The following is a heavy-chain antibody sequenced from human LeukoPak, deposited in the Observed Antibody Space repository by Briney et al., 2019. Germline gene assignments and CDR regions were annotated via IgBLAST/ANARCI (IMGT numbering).Heavy chain of an antibody. CDR1: GYTFTSYD. Sequence: ASVKVSCKASGYTFTSYDINWVRQATGQGLEWMGWMNPNSGNTGYAQKFQGRVTMTRNTSISTAYMELSSLRSEDTAVYYCARAEGVAVASSNYYYYYMDVWGKGTTVTISS. CDR3: ARAEGVAVASSNYYYYYMDV. D-gene: IGHD6-19*01. CDR2: MNPNSGNT. J-gene: IGHJ6*03. V-gene: IGHV1-8*01.